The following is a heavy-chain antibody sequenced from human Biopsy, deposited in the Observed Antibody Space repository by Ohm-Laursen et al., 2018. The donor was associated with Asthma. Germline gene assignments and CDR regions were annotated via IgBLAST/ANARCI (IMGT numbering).Heavy chain of an antibody. V-gene: IGHV3-30*18. CDR2: MSFDGRQT. CDR1: GFSFNSYG. Sequence: SLRLSCTASGFSFNSYGMHWVRQAPGKGLEWVAVMSFDGRQTYYANSVKGRFTISRDNSKNTLYLQMNSLRAEDTAVYYCAKERYYDFWSGYPIWGQGTIVTVSS. CDR3: AKERYYDFWSGYPI. J-gene: IGHJ3*02. D-gene: IGHD3-3*01.